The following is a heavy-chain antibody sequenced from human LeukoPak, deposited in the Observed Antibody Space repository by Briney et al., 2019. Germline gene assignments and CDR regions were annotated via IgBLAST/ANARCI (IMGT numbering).Heavy chain of an antibody. CDR3: AKDDYDSSGYYSPFDY. Sequence: SETLSLTCTVSGGSISSYYWSWIRQPPGKGLEWIGYIYYSGSTNYNPSLKSRVTISVDTSKNQFSLKLRSMTAADTAVYYCAKDDYDSSGYYSPFDYWGQGTLVTVSS. CDR1: GGSISSYY. J-gene: IGHJ4*02. V-gene: IGHV4-59*01. D-gene: IGHD3-22*01. CDR2: IYYSGST.